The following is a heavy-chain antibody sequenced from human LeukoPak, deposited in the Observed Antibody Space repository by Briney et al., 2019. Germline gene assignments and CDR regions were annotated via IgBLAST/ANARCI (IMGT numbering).Heavy chain of an antibody. V-gene: IGHV3-7*03. CDR1: GFTFNRYW. CDR3: ATTRGFDY. D-gene: IGHD1-1*01. CDR2: IKEDGGEK. J-gene: IGHJ4*02. Sequence: GGSLRLSCAASGFTFNRYWMSWVRQTPGKGLEWVANIKEDGGEKYYVDSVKGRFTISRDNAKSSLFLQMNSLRTEDTAVYYCATTRGFDYWGQGTLVTVSS.